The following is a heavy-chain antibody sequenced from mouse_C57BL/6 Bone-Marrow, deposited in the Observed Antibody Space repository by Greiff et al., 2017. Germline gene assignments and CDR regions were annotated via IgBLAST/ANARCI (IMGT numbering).Heavy chain of an antibody. D-gene: IGHD2-10*01. CDR1: GFTFSDYY. V-gene: IGHV5-12*01. J-gene: IGHJ4*01. CDR3: ARHRGHLLRWNAIDY. Sequence: EVHLVESGGGLVQPGGSLKLSCAASGFTFSDYYMYWVRQTPEKRLEWVAYISNGGGSTYYPDTVKGRFTISRNNANNTLYLQMNRLKSEDTAMYDCARHRGHLLRWNAIDYWGQGTSVTVSA. CDR2: ISNGGGST.